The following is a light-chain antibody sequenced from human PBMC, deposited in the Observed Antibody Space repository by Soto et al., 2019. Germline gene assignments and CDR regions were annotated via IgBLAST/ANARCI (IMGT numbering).Light chain of an antibody. J-gene: IGKJ5*01. Sequence: EIVMTQSPVTLSVSPGERATLSCRASQFVSSNLAWYQQKPGQAPRLLIYGASTRATGIPARFSGSGSGTGFTLTISNLQSEDFAVYFCQQYHNWPPITFGQGTRLEIK. V-gene: IGKV3D-15*01. CDR1: QFVSSN. CDR2: GAS. CDR3: QQYHNWPPIT.